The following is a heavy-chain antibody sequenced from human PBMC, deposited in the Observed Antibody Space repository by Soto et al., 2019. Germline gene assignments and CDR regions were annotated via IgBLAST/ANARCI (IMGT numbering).Heavy chain of an antibody. Sequence: KVSCKASGYTFTSYAMHWVRQAPGQRLEWMGWINAGNGNTKYSQKFQGRVTITRDTSASTAYMELGSLRSEDTAVYYCARRGQWLEGFEYWGKGTLVTVSS. CDR1: GYTFTSYA. J-gene: IGHJ4*02. CDR2: INAGNGNT. V-gene: IGHV1-3*01. CDR3: ARRGQWLEGFEY. D-gene: IGHD6-19*01.